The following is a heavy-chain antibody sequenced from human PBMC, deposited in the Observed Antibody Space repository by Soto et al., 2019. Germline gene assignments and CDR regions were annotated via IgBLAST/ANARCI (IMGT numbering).Heavy chain of an antibody. J-gene: IGHJ3*02. CDR3: ASISAIQGDAFDI. CDR1: GGSISSSNW. Sequence: PSETLSLTCAVSGGSISSSNWWSWVRQPPGKGLEWIGEIYHSGSTNYNPSLKSRVTISVDKSKNQFSLKLSSVTAADTAVYYCASISAIQGDAFDIWGQGTMVTVSS. CDR2: IYHSGST. D-gene: IGHD2-2*02. V-gene: IGHV4-4*02.